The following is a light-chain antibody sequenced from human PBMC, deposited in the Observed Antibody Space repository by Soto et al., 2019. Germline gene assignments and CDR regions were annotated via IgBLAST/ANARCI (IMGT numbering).Light chain of an antibody. V-gene: IGKV1-5*03. J-gene: IGKJ1*01. CDR3: RQYNSGWT. Sequence: DIQMTQSPSTLSASVGDRVTITCRASQSISSWLAWYQQKPGKAPKLLIYKASSLESGVPSRFSGSGSGTEFTLTISSLQPDDFATYYCRQYNSGWTFGQGTKVDIK. CDR1: QSISSW. CDR2: KAS.